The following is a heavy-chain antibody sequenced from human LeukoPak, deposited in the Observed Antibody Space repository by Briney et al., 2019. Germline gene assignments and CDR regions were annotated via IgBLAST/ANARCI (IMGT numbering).Heavy chain of an antibody. D-gene: IGHD2-8*01. J-gene: IGHJ4*02. CDR3: TAGLGRTNDDS. Sequence: PGGPLRLSCVASGFTFNKAWMSWVRHAPGKGLEWVGRIKENSVGGTIDYAAPVKGRFSISRDDSKNTVYLEMNSLKTEDTAVYYCTAGLGRTNDDSWGQGILVTVSS. CDR2: IKENSVGGTI. CDR1: GFTFNKAW. V-gene: IGHV3-15*01.